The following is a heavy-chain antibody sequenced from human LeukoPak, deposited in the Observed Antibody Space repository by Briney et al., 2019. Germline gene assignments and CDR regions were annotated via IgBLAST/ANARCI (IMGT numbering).Heavy chain of an antibody. Sequence: SETLSLTCTVSGGSISSYYWSWFRQPPGKGLEWIGYIYYSGSTHYNPSLKSRVTISVDTSKNQFSLKLSSVSAADTAVYYCARTEESGYSYRYFGYYYYMDVWGKGTTVTVSS. V-gene: IGHV4-59*01. CDR1: GGSISSYY. J-gene: IGHJ6*03. CDR2: IYYSGST. CDR3: ARTEESGYSYRYFGYYYYMDV. D-gene: IGHD5-18*01.